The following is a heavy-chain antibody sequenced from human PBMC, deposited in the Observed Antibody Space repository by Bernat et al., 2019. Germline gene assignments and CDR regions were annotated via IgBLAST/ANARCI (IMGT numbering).Heavy chain of an antibody. D-gene: IGHD6-6*01. CDR3: AKGSAPDFDY. J-gene: IGHJ4*02. Sequence: EVQLLESGGGLVQPGGSLRLSCAASGFIFNSYAMSWVRQAPGKGLEWVSAISDSGAGTYYADSVKGRFTISRDNSKNTLNLQRSSLRAGDTAVYYCAKGSAPDFDYWGQGTLVTVSS. CDR2: ISDSGAGT. V-gene: IGHV3-23*01. CDR1: GFIFNSYA.